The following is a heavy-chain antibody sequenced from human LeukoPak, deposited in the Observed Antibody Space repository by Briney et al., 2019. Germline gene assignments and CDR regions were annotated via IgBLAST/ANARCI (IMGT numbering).Heavy chain of an antibody. J-gene: IGHJ4*02. Sequence: TSETLSLTCTVSGDFITSGSGIFYWGWIRQSPGKGLEWIGSVFYSGSTSYNPSLKSRVTISVDTSKNQFSLKLSSVTAADTAVHYCARNSTTVNHVYKFFDYWGRGTLVTVSS. D-gene: IGHD4-17*01. CDR1: GDFITSGSGIFY. CDR2: VFYSGST. V-gene: IGHV4-39*01. CDR3: ARNSTTVNHVYKFFDY.